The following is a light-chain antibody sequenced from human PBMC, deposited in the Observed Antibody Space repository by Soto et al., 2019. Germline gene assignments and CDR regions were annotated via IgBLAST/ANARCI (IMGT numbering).Light chain of an antibody. CDR2: AAS. Sequence: DIQMTQSPSALSASVGDRATITCRASQSISSWLAWYQQKPGKAPNLLIYAASSLHSGVPSRFSGSGSGTDFTLTISSLQPEDFATYYCQQANSFPLTFGGGTKVDIK. CDR1: QSISSW. CDR3: QQANSFPLT. J-gene: IGKJ4*01. V-gene: IGKV1-12*01.